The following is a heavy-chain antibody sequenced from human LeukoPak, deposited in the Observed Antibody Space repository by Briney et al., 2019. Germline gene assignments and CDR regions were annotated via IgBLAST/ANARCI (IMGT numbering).Heavy chain of an antibody. CDR3: SGFDYYGSESYYNHFDC. D-gene: IGHD3-10*01. CDR2: ISISCSTI. Sequence: GGSLRLSCAASGFTFSSYEMNWVPQAPGKGLERDSYISISCSTIYYADSVMGRLTISRDNAKNYLYLQMNSLRADDTAVAYCSGFDYYGSESYYNHFDCWGQGTLVTVSS. J-gene: IGHJ4*02. V-gene: IGHV3-48*03. CDR1: GFTFSSYE.